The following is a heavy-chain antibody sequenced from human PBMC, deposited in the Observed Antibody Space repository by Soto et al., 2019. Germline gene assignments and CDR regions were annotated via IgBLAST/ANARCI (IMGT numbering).Heavy chain of an antibody. CDR3: ASRDPGTSVDY. D-gene: IGHD1-7*01. V-gene: IGHV4-4*02. CDR1: GGSFTSNNW. J-gene: IGHJ4*02. Sequence: LSLTCSVSGGSFTSNNWLTWVRQPPGQGLEWIGEIYRTGSTNYNPSLKSRVTISLDKSENQFSLKVTSLTAADTAVYYCASRDPGTSVDYWGQGTLVTVSS. CDR2: IYRTGST.